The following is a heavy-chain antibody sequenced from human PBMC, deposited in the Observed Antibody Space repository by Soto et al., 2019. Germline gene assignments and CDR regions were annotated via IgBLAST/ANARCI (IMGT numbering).Heavy chain of an antibody. D-gene: IGHD1-26*01. CDR2: IYYSGST. CDR1: GGSISSSSYY. J-gene: IGHJ5*02. V-gene: IGHV4-39*01. CDR3: ARSQGSHGGPNWFDP. Sequence: PSETLSLTCTVSGGSISSSSYYWGWIRQPPGKGLEWIGSIYYSGSTYYNPSLKSRVTISVDTSKNQFSLKLSSVTAADTAVYYCARSQGSHGGPNWFDPWGQGTLVTVSS.